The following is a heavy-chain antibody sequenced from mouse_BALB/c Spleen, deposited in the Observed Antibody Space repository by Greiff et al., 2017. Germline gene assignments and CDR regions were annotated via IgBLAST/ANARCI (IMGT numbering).Heavy chain of an antibody. J-gene: IGHJ1*01. CDR1: GYTFTSYW. CDR2: INPSTGYT. D-gene: IGHD1-2*01. Sequence: QVQLQQSGAELAKPGASVKMSCKASGYTFTSYWMHWVKQRPGQGLEWIGYINPSTGYTEYNQKFKDKATLTADKSSSTAYMQLSSLTSEDSAVYYCARSYGGGYFDVWGAGTTVTVSS. V-gene: IGHV1-7*01. CDR3: ARSYGGGYFDV.